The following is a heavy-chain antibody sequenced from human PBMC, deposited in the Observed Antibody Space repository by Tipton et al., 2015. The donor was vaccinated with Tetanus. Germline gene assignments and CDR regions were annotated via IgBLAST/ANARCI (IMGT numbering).Heavy chain of an antibody. CDR1: GASISNYQNY. V-gene: IGHV4-39*01. Sequence: TLSLTCAVSGASISNYQNYWAWIRQPPGKGLEYIGSIYYRGTTFYNPSLRARITMSVDTNKNQFSLQLRSVTAADTAVYYCGVSIAYFRDGLHIGGPGTLVTVSS. D-gene: IGHD2-21*01. CDR2: IYYRGTT. CDR3: GVSIAYFRDGLHI. J-gene: IGHJ4*01.